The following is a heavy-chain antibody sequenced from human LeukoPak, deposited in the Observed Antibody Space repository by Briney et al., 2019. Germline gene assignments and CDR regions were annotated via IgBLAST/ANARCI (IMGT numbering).Heavy chain of an antibody. CDR3: AKDRHAPGRYCSSTTCFPFDP. Sequence: GGSLRPSCVVSGFTFSSYAMSWVRQAPGKGLEWVSGISGSGGSTYYADSVKGRFTISRDNSKNTLYLQMNSLRAEDTAVYYCAKDRHAPGRYCSSTTCFPFDPWGQGTLVTVSS. D-gene: IGHD2-2*01. CDR1: GFTFSSYA. CDR2: ISGSGGST. J-gene: IGHJ5*02. V-gene: IGHV3-23*01.